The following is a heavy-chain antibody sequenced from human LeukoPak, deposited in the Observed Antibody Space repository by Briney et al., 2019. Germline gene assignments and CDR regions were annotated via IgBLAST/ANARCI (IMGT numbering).Heavy chain of an antibody. D-gene: IGHD3-10*01. CDR2: INHSGST. CDR1: GGSFSGYY. CDR3: AREGNYYGSGSYYYAY. V-gene: IGHV4-34*01. J-gene: IGHJ4*02. Sequence: PSETLSLTCAVYGGSFSGYYWSWIRQPPGKGLEWIGEINHSGSTNYNPSLKSRVTISVDTSKNQFSLKLTSVTAADTAVYYCAREGNYYGSGSYYYAYWGQGTQVTVSS.